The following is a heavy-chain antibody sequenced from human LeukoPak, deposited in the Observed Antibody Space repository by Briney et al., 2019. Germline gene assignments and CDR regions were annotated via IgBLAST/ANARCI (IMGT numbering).Heavy chain of an antibody. J-gene: IGHJ3*02. CDR3: ARARDDQQWLVEFAFDI. CDR1: GYTFTGYY. Sequence: ASVKVSCKASGYTFTGYYMHWVRQAPGQGLEWMGWINPNSGGTNYAQKFQGRVTMTRDTSISTAYMELSRLGSDDTAVYYCARARDDQQWLVEFAFDIWGQGTMVTVPS. D-gene: IGHD6-19*01. CDR2: INPNSGGT. V-gene: IGHV1-2*02.